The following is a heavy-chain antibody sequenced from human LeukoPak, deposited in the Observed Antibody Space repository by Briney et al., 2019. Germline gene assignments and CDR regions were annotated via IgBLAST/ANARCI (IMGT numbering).Heavy chain of an antibody. CDR3: ATLPYYYDSSGYPDY. CDR2: FDPEDGET. V-gene: IGHV1-24*01. CDR1: GYTLTELS. D-gene: IGHD3-22*01. Sequence: ASVKVSCKVSGYTLTELSMHWVRQAPGEGLEWMGGFDPEDGETIYAQKFQGRVTMTEDTSTDTAYMELSSLRSEDTAVYYCATLPYYYDSSGYPDYWGQGTLVTVSS. J-gene: IGHJ4*02.